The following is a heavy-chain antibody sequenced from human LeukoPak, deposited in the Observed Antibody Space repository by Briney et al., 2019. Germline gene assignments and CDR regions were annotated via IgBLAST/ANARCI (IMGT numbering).Heavy chain of an antibody. J-gene: IGHJ4*02. CDR2: IYFSGST. Sequence: PSETLSLTCTVSGGSISSYYWSWIRQPPGKGLEWIGYIYFSGSTNYNPSLKSRVTISVDTSKNQFSLKLNSVTAADTAVYYCARGPQAGNFDYWGQGTLVTGSS. CDR3: ARGPQAGNFDY. D-gene: IGHD6-13*01. CDR1: GGSISSYY. V-gene: IGHV4-59*01.